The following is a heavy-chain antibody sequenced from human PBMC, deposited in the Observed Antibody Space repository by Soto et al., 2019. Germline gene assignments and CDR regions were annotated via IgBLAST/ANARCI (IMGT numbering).Heavy chain of an antibody. V-gene: IGHV4-34*01. CDR3: ARAWGGVPDF. D-gene: IGHD3-16*01. CDR2: INHSGGS. Sequence: QVQLQQWGAGLLKPSETLSLTCAVYGGSFSGYYWSWIRQPPGKGLEWIGEINHSGGSNYNPSLKRRLTISVDTSKTQFSLKLSSVTAADTAVYYCARAWGGVPDFWGQGTLVTVSS. J-gene: IGHJ4*02. CDR1: GGSFSGYY.